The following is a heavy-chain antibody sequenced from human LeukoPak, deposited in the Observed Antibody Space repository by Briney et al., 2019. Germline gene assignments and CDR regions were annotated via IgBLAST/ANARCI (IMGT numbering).Heavy chain of an antibody. CDR3: AREGAIRALDI. V-gene: IGHV4-59*01. J-gene: IGHJ3*02. Sequence: KPSETLSLTCTVSGGSISSYYWSWIWQPPGKGLEWIGYIYYSGSTNYNPSLKSRVTISVDTSKNQFSLKLSSVTAADTAAYYCAREGAIRALDIWGQGTMVTVSS. D-gene: IGHD2-2*02. CDR1: GGSISSYY. CDR2: IYYSGST.